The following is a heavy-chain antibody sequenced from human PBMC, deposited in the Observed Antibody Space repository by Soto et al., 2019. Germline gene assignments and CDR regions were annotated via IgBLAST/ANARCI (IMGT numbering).Heavy chain of an antibody. Sequence: GESLKISCAASGFTFRSYAMNWVRQTQEKGLEWVSSISSTSTYTHYADSVKGRFTISRDNANNSLFLQMNSLRAEDTAIYYCARHLALAGNYWGQGALVTVSS. CDR1: GFTFRSYA. D-gene: IGHD6-19*01. CDR2: ISSTSTYT. J-gene: IGHJ4*02. CDR3: ARHLALAGNY. V-gene: IGHV3-21*01.